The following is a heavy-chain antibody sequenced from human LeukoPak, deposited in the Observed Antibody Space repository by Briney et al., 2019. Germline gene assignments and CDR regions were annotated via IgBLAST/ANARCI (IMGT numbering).Heavy chain of an antibody. CDR3: ARSEMATILGFDY. CDR1: GLTVSSNY. J-gene: IGHJ4*02. Sequence: GGSMRLSWAASGLTVSSNYMNWVRQAPGKGLEWVSVIYSGGSTYYADSVKGRFTISRDNSKNTLYLQMNSLRAEDTAVYYCARSEMATILGFDYWGQGTLVTVSS. D-gene: IGHD5-24*01. V-gene: IGHV3-66*01. CDR2: IYSGGST.